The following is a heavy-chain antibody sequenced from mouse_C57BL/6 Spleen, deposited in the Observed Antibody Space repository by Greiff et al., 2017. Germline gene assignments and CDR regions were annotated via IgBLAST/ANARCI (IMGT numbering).Heavy chain of an antibody. CDR2: IRNKANGYTT. CDR1: GFTFTDYY. CDR3: ASPFDDGSFAY. V-gene: IGHV7-3*01. Sequence: EVQRVESGGGLVQPGGSLSLSCAASGFTFTDYYMSWVRQPPGKALEWLGFIRNKANGYTTEYSASVKGRFTISRDNSQSILYLQMNALRAEDSATYYCASPFDDGSFAYWGQGTLVTVSA. J-gene: IGHJ3*01. D-gene: IGHD2-3*01.